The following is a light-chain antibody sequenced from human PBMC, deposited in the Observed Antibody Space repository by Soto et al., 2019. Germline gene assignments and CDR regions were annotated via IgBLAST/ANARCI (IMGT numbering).Light chain of an antibody. CDR2: GAS. CDR1: QSVSSSF. J-gene: IGKJ1*01. V-gene: IGKV3-20*01. Sequence: EIVLTQSPGTLSLSPGERATLSCRASQSVSSSFLAWYQQKPGQAPRLLIYGASSRATGIPDRFSGSGSGTDFTFTISRLEPEDFAVYYCQQYSGAPWTFGQGTKVEIK. CDR3: QQYSGAPWT.